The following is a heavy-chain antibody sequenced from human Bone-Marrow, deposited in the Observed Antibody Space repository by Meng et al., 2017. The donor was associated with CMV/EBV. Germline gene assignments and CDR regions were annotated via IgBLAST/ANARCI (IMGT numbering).Heavy chain of an antibody. D-gene: IGHD3-3*01. V-gene: IGHV4-39*07. CDR3: ARVPSVYDFWSGYYSRVDYYYGMDV. CDR1: GGSISSSSYY. Sequence: SETLSLTCTVSGGSISSSSYYWGWIRQPPGKGLEWIGSIYYSGSTYYNPSLKSRVTIAVDTSKNQFSLKLSSVTAADTAVYYCARVPSVYDFWSGYYSRVDYYYGMDVWGQGTTVTVSS. CDR2: IYYSGST. J-gene: IGHJ6*02.